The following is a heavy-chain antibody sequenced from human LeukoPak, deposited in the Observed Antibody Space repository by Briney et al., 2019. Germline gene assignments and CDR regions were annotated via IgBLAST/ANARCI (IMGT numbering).Heavy chain of an antibody. D-gene: IGHD5-12*01. CDR2: IFTSGIT. Sequence: PSETLSLTCTVSGGSISIYYWNWIRQPAGKGLEWIGRIFTSGITNYDPSLKSRVTMSVDTSKNQFSLNLSSVTAADTAVYYCAKEYSGYDFDYWGQGTLVTVSS. J-gene: IGHJ4*02. CDR3: AKEYSGYDFDY. CDR1: GGSISIYY. V-gene: IGHV4-4*07.